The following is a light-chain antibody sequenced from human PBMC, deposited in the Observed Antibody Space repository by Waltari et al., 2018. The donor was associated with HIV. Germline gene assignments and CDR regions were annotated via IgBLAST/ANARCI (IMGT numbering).Light chain of an antibody. J-gene: IGLJ3*02. V-gene: IGLV1-47*01. CDR2: RDD. Sequence: QSVLTQPPSVSGAPGQRVTMSCSGSASNIAGNYVYWYQQFPGAAPKLLIFRDDQRHSGVPDRFSGSKSGTSASLAISGLQADDEADYYCSAWDDNLSSLVLGGGTSLTVL. CDR1: ASNIAGNY. CDR3: SAWDDNLSSLV.